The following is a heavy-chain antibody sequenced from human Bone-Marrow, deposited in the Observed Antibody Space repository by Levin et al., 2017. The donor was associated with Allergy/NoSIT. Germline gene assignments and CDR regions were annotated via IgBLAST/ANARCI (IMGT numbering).Heavy chain of an antibody. J-gene: IGHJ6*02. V-gene: IGHV3-48*04. Sequence: GGSLRLSCAASGFTFSSYSLNWVRQAPGKGLEWVSYISSRDNIIYYADSVKGRFTISRDNAKNSLYLQMNSLRAEDTAVYYCARDYRFGPHYYYYGMDVWGQGTTVTVSS. CDR3: ARDYRFGPHYYYYGMDV. D-gene: IGHD5-18*01. CDR1: GFTFSSYS. CDR2: ISSRDNII.